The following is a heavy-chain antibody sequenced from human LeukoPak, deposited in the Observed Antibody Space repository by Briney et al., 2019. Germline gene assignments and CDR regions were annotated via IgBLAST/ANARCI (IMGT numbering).Heavy chain of an antibody. CDR3: ARDLDTVGVTYAFDI. D-gene: IGHD1-26*01. V-gene: IGHV3-72*01. CDR1: GFTFSDHY. CDR2: TRNKANSYTT. J-gene: IGHJ3*02. Sequence: GGSLRLSCAASGFTFSDHYMDWVRQAPGKGLEWVGRTRNKANSYTTEYAASVKGRFTISRDDSKNSLYLQMNSLKTEDTAVYYCARDLDTVGVTYAFDIWGQGTMVTVSS.